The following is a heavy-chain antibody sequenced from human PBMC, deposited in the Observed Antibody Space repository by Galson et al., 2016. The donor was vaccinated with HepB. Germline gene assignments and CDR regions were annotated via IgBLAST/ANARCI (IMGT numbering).Heavy chain of an antibody. V-gene: IGHV3-23*01. D-gene: IGHD6-6*01. CDR1: GFTFSNFG. CDR2: ISGSGGST. CDR3: AKHRQYGSSSGLDY. J-gene: IGHJ4*02. Sequence: SLRLSCAASGFTFSNFGMSWVRQSPGKGLEWVSGISGSGGSTHYADSVKGRFTFFRDNSKNTLYLQINSLRAEDTAVYYCAKHRQYGSSSGLDYWGQGIPVIVSS.